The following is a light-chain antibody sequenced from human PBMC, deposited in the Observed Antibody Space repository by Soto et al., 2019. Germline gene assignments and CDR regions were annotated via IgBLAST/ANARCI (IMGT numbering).Light chain of an antibody. CDR3: NSYTSSTTYV. J-gene: IGLJ1*01. CDR2: DVS. Sequence: QSVLTQPASVSGSPGQSITISCTGTSSDVGGYKYVSWYQHHPGKGPKLMLYDVSNRPSGVSNRFSGSKSGNTASLTISGLQAEDEADYYCNSYTSSTTYVFGTGTKLTVL. V-gene: IGLV2-14*01. CDR1: SSDVGGYKY.